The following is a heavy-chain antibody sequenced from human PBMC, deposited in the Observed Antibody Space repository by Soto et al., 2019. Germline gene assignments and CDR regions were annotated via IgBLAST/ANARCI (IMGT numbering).Heavy chain of an antibody. CDR3: AWDSDH. D-gene: IGHD1-26*01. CDR2: ISGSGGGT. CDR1: GFTFSSYA. V-gene: IGHV3-23*01. Sequence: EVQLLESGGGLVQPGGSLRLSCAASGFTFSSYAMNWVRQAPGKGLEWVSTISGSGGGTYYADSMKGRFTISRDNSKNTVYLQMDNQRVEDTAVYSFAWDSDHWGQGTLVTFSS. J-gene: IGHJ4*02.